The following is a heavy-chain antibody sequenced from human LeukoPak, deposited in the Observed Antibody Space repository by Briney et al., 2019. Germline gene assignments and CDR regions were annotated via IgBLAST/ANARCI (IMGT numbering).Heavy chain of an antibody. Sequence: PSETLSLTCTVSGGSISSGSYYWGWIRQPPGKGLELIGYIYYSGSTNYNPSLKRRVTISVDTSKSQFSLKLSSVTAADTAVYYCARRYRTDGYNYYFDYWGQGTLVTVSS. D-gene: IGHD5-24*01. CDR2: IYYSGST. CDR3: ARRYRTDGYNYYFDY. J-gene: IGHJ4*02. CDR1: GGSISSGSYY. V-gene: IGHV4-61*05.